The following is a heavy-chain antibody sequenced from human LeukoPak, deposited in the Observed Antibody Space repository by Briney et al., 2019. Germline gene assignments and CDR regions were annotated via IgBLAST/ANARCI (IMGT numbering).Heavy chain of an antibody. CDR3: ARGEWFGEKTFDI. D-gene: IGHD3-10*01. J-gene: IGHJ3*02. CDR2: ISSNGGST. CDR1: GFTFSSYA. Sequence: GGSLRLSCEASGFTFSSYAMHWVRQAPGKGLEYVSAISSNGGSTYYANSVKGRFTISRDNSKNTLYLQMGSLRAEDMAVYYCARGEWFGEKTFDIWGQGTMVTVSS. V-gene: IGHV3-64*01.